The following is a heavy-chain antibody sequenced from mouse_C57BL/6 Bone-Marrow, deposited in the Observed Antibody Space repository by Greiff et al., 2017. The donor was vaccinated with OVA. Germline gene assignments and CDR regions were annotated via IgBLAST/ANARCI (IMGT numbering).Heavy chain of an antibody. D-gene: IGHD1-1*01. J-gene: IGHJ1*03. Sequence: VQRVESGPGLVAPSQSLSITCTVSGFSLTSYAISWVRQPPGKGLEWLGVIWTGGGTNYNSALKSRLSISKDNSKSQVFLKMNSLQTDDTARYYCARKIYYYPYWYFDVWGTGTTVTVSS. V-gene: IGHV2-9-1*01. CDR2: IWTGGGT. CDR3: ARKIYYYPYWYFDV. CDR1: GFSLTSYA.